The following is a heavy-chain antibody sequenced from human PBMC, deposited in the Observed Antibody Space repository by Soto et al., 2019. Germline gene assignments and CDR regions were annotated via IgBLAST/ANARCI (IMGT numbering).Heavy chain of an antibody. J-gene: IGHJ4*02. D-gene: IGHD6-13*01. CDR1: GFSLSTSGVG. CDR3: AHSNPAGLTRGVDRYFDY. V-gene: IGHV2-5*02. Sequence: QITLKESGPTLVKPTQTLTLTCTFSGFSLSTSGVGVGWIRQPPGKALEWLALIYWDDDKRYSPSLKSRLTITKDTSKNPVVLTMTNMDPVDTATYYCAHSNPAGLTRGVDRYFDYWGQGTLVTVSS. CDR2: IYWDDDK.